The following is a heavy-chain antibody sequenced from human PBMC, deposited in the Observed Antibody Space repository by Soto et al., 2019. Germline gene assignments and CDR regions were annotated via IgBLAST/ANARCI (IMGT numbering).Heavy chain of an antibody. J-gene: IGHJ4*02. Sequence: QVQLVESGGGVVQPGGSLRLSCATSGFTFSDSGMHWVRQAPGKGLEWVAVIWSDGSDKSYADSVEGRFTISRDNSKNTLYLQMNSLRGEETDVYYCVRGNRYSSSAGWGGGFDYWGQGTLVTVSS. CDR3: VRGNRYSSSAGWGGGFDY. CDR2: IWSDGSDK. D-gene: IGHD6-6*01. V-gene: IGHV3-33*01. CDR1: GFTFSDSG.